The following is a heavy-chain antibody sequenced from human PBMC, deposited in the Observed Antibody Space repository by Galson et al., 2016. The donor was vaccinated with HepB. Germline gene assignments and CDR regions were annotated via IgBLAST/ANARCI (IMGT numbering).Heavy chain of an antibody. CDR3: AITSGSYLDY. J-gene: IGHJ4*02. D-gene: IGHD6-19*01. CDR2: IILRFGTA. V-gene: IGHV1-69*13. Sequence: SVKVSCKASGGTFSSYAISWVRQAPGQGLEWMGGIILRFGTAEDAQKFQGRVTITADESTSTAYMELSSLRSEDTAVYYCAITSGSYLDYGGQGTLVTVST. CDR1: GGTFSSYA.